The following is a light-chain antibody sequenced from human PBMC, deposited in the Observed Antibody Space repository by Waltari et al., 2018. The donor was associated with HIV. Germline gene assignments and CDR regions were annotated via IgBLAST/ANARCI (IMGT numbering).Light chain of an antibody. CDR1: ALPKKY. CDR2: KDT. J-gene: IGLJ3*02. V-gene: IGLV3-16*01. CDR3: YSADNNSTVGV. Sequence: SYELPQPPSVSVSLGQMARLTCNGEALPKKYAYWYQHRPGHFPVLVIEKDTERPSGIPERFSGSSSGTMVTLTISGVQAEDEADYYCYSADNNSTVGVFGGGTRLTVL.